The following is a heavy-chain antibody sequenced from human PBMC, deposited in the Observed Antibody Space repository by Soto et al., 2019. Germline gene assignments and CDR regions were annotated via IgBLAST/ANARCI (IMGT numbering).Heavy chain of an antibody. V-gene: IGHV3-30*18. Sequence: GGSLRLSCAASGFTFSSYGMHWVRQAPGKGLEWVAVISYDGSNKYYADSVKGRFTISRDNSKNTLYLQMNSLRAEDTAVYYCAKVGGDIVVVVAATHLYYGMDVWGQGTTVTVSS. CDR3: AKVGGDIVVVVAATHLYYGMDV. CDR1: GFTFSSYG. D-gene: IGHD2-15*01. CDR2: ISYDGSNK. J-gene: IGHJ6*02.